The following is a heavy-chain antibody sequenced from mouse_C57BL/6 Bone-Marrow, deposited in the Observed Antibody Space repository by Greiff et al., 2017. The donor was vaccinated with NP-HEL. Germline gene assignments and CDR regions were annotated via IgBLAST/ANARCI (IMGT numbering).Heavy chain of an antibody. CDR3: ARRGYAPFDY. V-gene: IGHV1-54*01. J-gene: IGHJ2*01. Sequence: QVQLQQSGAELVRPGTSVKVSCKASGYAFTNYLIEWVKQRPGQGLEWIGVINPGSGGTNCNEKFKGKATLTADKSSSTAYMQLSSLTSEDSAVYFCARRGYAPFDYWGQGTTLTVSS. CDR1: GYAFTNYL. CDR2: INPGSGGT. D-gene: IGHD2-2*01.